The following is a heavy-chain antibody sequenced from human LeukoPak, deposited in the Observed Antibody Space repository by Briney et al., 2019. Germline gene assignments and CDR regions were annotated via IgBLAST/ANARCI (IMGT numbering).Heavy chain of an antibody. J-gene: IGHJ4*02. Sequence: ASVKVSCKASGFIFTGYYMHWVRQAPGQGLEWMGWINPNSGGTNYAQKFQGRVTMTRDTSISTAYMELSRLRSDDTAVYYCAIDTAVGGFDYWGQGTLVTVSS. CDR3: AIDTAVGGFDY. D-gene: IGHD5-18*01. CDR2: INPNSGGT. CDR1: GFIFTGYY. V-gene: IGHV1-2*02.